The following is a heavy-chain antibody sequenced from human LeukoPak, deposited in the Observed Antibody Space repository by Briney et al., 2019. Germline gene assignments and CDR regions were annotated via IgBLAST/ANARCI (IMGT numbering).Heavy chain of an antibody. CDR2: IYSGGST. J-gene: IGHJ4*02. Sequence: GGSLRLSCAASGFTVSINYMSWVRQAPGKGLEWVSVIYSGGSTYYADTVKGRFTISRDNSKNTLYLQMNILRAEDTAVYYCARGEGYSYAPEYFDYWGQGTLVTVSA. CDR3: ARGEGYSYAPEYFDY. V-gene: IGHV3-53*01. CDR1: GFTVSINY. D-gene: IGHD5-18*01.